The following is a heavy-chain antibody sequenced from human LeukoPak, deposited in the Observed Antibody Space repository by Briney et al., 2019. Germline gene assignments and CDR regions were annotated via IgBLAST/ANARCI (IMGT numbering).Heavy chain of an antibody. Sequence: GGSLRLSCTASGFTFSSYEMNWIRQAPGKGLEWVSYISSSGPTIYYADSVKGRFTISRDNAKNSLYLQMNSLRAEDTAVYYCARGRFGYNYDYWGQGTLVTVSS. J-gene: IGHJ4*02. D-gene: IGHD5-18*01. V-gene: IGHV3-48*03. CDR2: ISSSGPTI. CDR3: ARGRFGYNYDY. CDR1: GFTFSSYE.